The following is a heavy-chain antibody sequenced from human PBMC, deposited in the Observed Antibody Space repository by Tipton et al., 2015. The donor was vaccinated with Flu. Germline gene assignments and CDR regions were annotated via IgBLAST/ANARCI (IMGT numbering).Heavy chain of an antibody. CDR2: IYHSGTT. D-gene: IGHD3-9*01. Sequence: TLSLTCSVSGYSIRSAYYWGWVRRPPGKGLEWIGTIYHSGTTYYNPSLKSRLTISVDTSKNQFSLRLSSVTAADTAIYYCARGPGGILTGNHFDRWGQGTLVTVSS. CDR1: GYSIRSAYY. V-gene: IGHV4-38-2*02. J-gene: IGHJ4*02. CDR3: ARGPGGILTGNHFDR.